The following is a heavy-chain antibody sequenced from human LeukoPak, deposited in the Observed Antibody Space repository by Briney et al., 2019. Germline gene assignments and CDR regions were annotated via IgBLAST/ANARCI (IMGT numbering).Heavy chain of an antibody. J-gene: IGHJ5*02. CDR1: GFTFSDYS. V-gene: IGHV3-49*03. Sequence: PGGSLRLSCAASGFTFSDYSMSWFRQAPGKGLEWVGFIRSKAYGGTTEYAASVKGRFTISRDDSKSIAYLQMNSLKTEDTAVYYCTREEEELLWFGEFPWFDPWGQGTLVTVSS. CDR3: TREEEELLWFGEFPWFDP. CDR2: IRSKAYGGTT. D-gene: IGHD3-10*01.